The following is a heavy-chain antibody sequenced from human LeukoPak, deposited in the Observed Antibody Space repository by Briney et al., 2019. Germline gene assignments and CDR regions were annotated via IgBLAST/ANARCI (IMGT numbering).Heavy chain of an antibody. D-gene: IGHD2-21*02. CDR1: VYTFTTYG. CDR3: ARDRVAYCGGDCYSEWFDP. CDR2: LSAYNGNT. J-gene: IGHJ5*02. Sequence: ASVKPSSSASVYTFTTYGISWVGQAPGQGREWMGWLSAYNGNTNNAQKLQGRVTMTTDTSTSTAYMELRSLRSDDTAVYYCARDRVAYCGGDCYSEWFDPWGQGTLVTVSS. V-gene: IGHV1-18*01.